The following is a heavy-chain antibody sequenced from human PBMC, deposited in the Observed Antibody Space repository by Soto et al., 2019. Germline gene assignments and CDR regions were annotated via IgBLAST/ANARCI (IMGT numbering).Heavy chain of an antibody. Sequence: GESLKISCKGSGYSFSSNWIAWVRQMPGKGLEWMGTIYPGDSDTRYSPSFQGQVTISADKSISTAYLQWSSLKASDTAMYYCARRGTTDYYFSMDVWGKGTTVTVSS. J-gene: IGHJ6*03. CDR1: GYSFSSNW. D-gene: IGHD4-4*01. CDR3: ARRGTTDYYFSMDV. CDR2: IYPGDSDT. V-gene: IGHV5-51*01.